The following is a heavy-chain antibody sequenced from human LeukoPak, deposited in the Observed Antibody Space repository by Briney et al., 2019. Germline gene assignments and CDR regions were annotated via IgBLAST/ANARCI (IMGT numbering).Heavy chain of an antibody. Sequence: SVKVSCKASGGTFSSYAISWVRQAPGQGLEWMGGIIPIFGTANYAQKFQGRVTITADESTGTAYMELSSLRSEDTAVYYCASVDGSGSYNYFDYWGQGTLVTVSS. CDR1: GGTFSSYA. D-gene: IGHD3-10*01. CDR2: IIPIFGTA. V-gene: IGHV1-69*13. J-gene: IGHJ4*02. CDR3: ASVDGSGSYNYFDY.